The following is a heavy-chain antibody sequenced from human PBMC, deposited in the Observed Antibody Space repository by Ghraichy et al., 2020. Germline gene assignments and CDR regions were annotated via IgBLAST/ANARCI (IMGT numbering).Heavy chain of an antibody. Sequence: GESLNISCVASGFTFSNHLVHWVRQAPGKGLVWVSRVYSAGSTICYADSVRGRFTISRDNAKNTLYLQMNSLRAEDTAIYYCARDGLYGGVWYDAFDIWGQGTMVTVYS. D-gene: IGHD6-19*01. CDR2: VYSAGSTI. CDR1: GFTFSNHL. V-gene: IGHV3-74*01. CDR3: ARDGLYGGVWYDAFDI. J-gene: IGHJ3*02.